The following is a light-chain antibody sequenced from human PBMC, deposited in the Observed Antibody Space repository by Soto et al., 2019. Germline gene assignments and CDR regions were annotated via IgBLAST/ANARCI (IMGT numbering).Light chain of an antibody. CDR3: CSYAGSSTGV. CDR2: DVS. Sequence: LTQPRSVSGSPGQSVTIPCTGNSSDVGAYNSVSWYQHHPGKAPKLLIYDVSKRPSGVPDRFSASKSGNTASLTISGLQAEDEADYYCCSYAGSSTGVFGGGTKVTVL. J-gene: IGLJ3*02. V-gene: IGLV2-11*01. CDR1: SSDVGAYNS.